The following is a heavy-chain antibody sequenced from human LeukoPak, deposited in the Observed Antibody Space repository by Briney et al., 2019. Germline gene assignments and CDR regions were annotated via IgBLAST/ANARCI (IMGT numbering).Heavy chain of an antibody. J-gene: IGHJ4*02. Sequence: PSETLSLTCAVYGGSFSGYYWSWIRQPPGKGLEWIGEINHSGSTNYNPSLKSRVTISVDTSKNQFSLKLSSVTAADTAVYYCARVLPIAAAYFDYWGQGTLVTVPS. CDR3: ARVLPIAAAYFDY. CDR2: INHSGST. D-gene: IGHD6-13*01. CDR1: GGSFSGYY. V-gene: IGHV4-34*01.